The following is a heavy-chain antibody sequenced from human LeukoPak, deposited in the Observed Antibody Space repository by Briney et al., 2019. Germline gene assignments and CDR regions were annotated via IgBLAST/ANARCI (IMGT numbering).Heavy chain of an antibody. D-gene: IGHD5-24*01. CDR3: AKDDAWLQYGN. J-gene: IGHJ4*02. Sequence: PGRSLRLSCAASGFTFSSHDMHWVRQAPGKGLEWVAIISYDGGKKDYADSVKGRFTISRDNSKNTLYLQMNSLRTEDRAVYYCAKDDAWLQYGNWGRGTLVTVSS. V-gene: IGHV3-30*18. CDR2: ISYDGGKK. CDR1: GFTFSSHD.